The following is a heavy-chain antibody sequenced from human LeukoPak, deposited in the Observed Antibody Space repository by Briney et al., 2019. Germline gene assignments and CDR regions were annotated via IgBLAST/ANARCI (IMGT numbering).Heavy chain of an antibody. V-gene: IGHV3-64*01. CDR1: GFTFSSYA. CDR3: ARSGAATDAFDI. CDR2: ISSNGGST. D-gene: IGHD1-26*01. J-gene: IGHJ3*02. Sequence: GGSLRLSCVVSGFTFSSYAMHWVRQAPGKGLESVSGISSNGGSTYYANSVKGRFTISRDNSKNTLYLQMGSLRAEDMAVSCCARSGAATDAFDIWGQGTMVTVSS.